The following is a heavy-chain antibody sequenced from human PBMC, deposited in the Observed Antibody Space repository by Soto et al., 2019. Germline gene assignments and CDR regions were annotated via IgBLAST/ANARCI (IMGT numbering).Heavy chain of an antibody. V-gene: IGHV1-2*04. CDR1: GYTFTGYY. D-gene: IGHD3-16*02. CDR2: INPNSGGT. J-gene: IGHJ4*02. CDR3: ARVSYDYIWGSYHPTAEPSFDY. Sequence: SVKVSCKASGYTFTGYYMHWVRQAPGQGLEWMGWINPNSGGTNYAQKFQGWVTMTRDTSISTAYMELSRLRSDDTAVYYCARVSYDYIWGSYHPTAEPSFDYWGQGTLVTVSS.